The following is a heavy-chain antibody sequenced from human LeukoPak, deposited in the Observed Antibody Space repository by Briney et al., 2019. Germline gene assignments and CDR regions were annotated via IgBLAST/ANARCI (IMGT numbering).Heavy chain of an antibody. CDR3: AKRPIFGELLYYSDY. Sequence: GGSLRLSCGAAEFTCSAYWMHWGGRVPGKGLVWVSRINGDGSTTNYADSVKGRFTISRDNAKNTLYLQMNSLRAEDTAIYYCAKRPIFGELLYYSDYWGQGTLVTVSS. D-gene: IGHD3-10*01. V-gene: IGHV3-74*01. CDR2: INGDGSTT. J-gene: IGHJ4*02. CDR1: EFTCSAYW.